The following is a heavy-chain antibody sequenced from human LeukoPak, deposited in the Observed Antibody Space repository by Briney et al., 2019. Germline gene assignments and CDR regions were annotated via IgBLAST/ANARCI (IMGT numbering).Heavy chain of an antibody. CDR1: GFTFSSYG. Sequence: GGSLRLSCAASGFTFSSYGMHWVRQAPGKGLEGVAVISHDGSNKYYEDSVKGRFTISRDNSKDTLYLQMNSLRAEDTAVYYCAKSEVSGITMVRGVYHWGQGTLVTVSS. CDR2: ISHDGSNK. D-gene: IGHD3-10*01. J-gene: IGHJ5*02. V-gene: IGHV3-30*18. CDR3: AKSEVSGITMVRGVYH.